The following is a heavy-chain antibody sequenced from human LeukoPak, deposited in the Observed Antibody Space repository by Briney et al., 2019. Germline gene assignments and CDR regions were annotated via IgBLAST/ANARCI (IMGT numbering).Heavy chain of an antibody. D-gene: IGHD6-19*01. Sequence: GASVRVSCKASGYTFTNYVINWVRQAPGQGLEWMGWINAKKGNTNCSQKLQGRVTLTTDTSTSTAYMELRSLTSDDTALYYCARDSQWPNWGQGTMLIVSS. CDR3: ARDSQWPN. CDR2: INAKKGNT. CDR1: GYTFTNYV. V-gene: IGHV1-18*01. J-gene: IGHJ4*02.